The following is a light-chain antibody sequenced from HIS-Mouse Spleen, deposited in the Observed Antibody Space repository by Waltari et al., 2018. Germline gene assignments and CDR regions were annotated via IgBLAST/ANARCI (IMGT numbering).Light chain of an antibody. CDR3: SPYTSSSTF. CDR2: EVR. CDR1: IRDVGVHHD. J-gene: IGLJ1*01. Sequence: QSPLPQPASLSGSPEQSSTISSPGPIRDVGVHHDVSWYQQHPGKAPKLMIYEVRNRPSGVSNRFSGSQSGNTASLTISGLQAEDEADYYCSPYTSSSTFFGTGTKVTVL. V-gene: IGLV2-14*01.